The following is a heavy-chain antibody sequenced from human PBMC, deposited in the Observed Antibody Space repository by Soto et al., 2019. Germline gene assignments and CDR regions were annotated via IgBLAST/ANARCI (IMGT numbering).Heavy chain of an antibody. V-gene: IGHV1-18*04. CDR3: ARPHIRITMIVVVPPDAFDI. J-gene: IGHJ3*02. CDR2: ISAYNGNT. Sequence: ASVEVSCKASGYTFTSYGISWVRQAPGQGLEWMGWISAYNGNTNYAQKLQGRVTMTTDTSTSTAYMELRSLRSDDTAVYYCARPHIRITMIVVVPPDAFDIGGQGTMVT. D-gene: IGHD3-22*01. CDR1: GYTFTSYG.